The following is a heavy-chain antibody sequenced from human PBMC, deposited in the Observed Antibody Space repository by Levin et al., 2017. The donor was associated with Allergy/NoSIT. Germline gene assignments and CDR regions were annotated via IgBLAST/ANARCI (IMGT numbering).Heavy chain of an antibody. Sequence: KAGGSLRLSCAASGFTFSSYSMNWVRQAPGKGLEWVSSISSSSSYIYYADSVKGRFTISRDNAKNSLYLQMNSLRAEDTAVYYCARETTVTTFGCWFDPWGQGTLVTVSS. J-gene: IGHJ5*02. CDR3: ARETTVTTFGCWFDP. D-gene: IGHD4-17*01. CDR1: GFTFSSYS. V-gene: IGHV3-21*01. CDR2: ISSSSSYI.